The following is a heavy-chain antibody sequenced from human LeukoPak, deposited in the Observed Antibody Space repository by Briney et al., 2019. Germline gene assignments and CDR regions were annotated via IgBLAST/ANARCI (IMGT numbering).Heavy chain of an antibody. J-gene: IGHJ4*02. D-gene: IGHD2-15*01. Sequence: PGGSLILSCAASGFTFSLYSMNWVRQAPGKGLEWVSYISSSSSTIHYEDSVKGRFTISRDNAKNSLYLQMNSLRDEDTAVYYCARDKSWYGHYWGQGTLVTVSS. CDR1: GFTFSLYS. CDR3: ARDKSWYGHY. CDR2: ISSSSSTI. V-gene: IGHV3-48*02.